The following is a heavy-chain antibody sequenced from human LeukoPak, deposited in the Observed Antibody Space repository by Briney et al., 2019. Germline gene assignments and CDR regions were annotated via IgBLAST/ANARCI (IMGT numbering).Heavy chain of an antibody. J-gene: IGHJ4*02. CDR3: ARGRKRIAAAGRIDY. D-gene: IGHD6-13*01. Sequence: SETLPLTCTVSGYSISSGYYWSWIRQPPGKGLEWIGEINHSGSTNYNPSLKSRVTISVDTSKNQFSLKLSSVTAADTAVYYCARGRKRIAAAGRIDYWGQGTLVTVSS. V-gene: IGHV4-38-2*02. CDR2: INHSGST. CDR1: GYSISSGYY.